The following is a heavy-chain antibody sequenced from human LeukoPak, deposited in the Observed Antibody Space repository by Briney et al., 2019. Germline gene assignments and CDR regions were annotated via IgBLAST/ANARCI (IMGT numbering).Heavy chain of an antibody. D-gene: IGHD6-13*01. V-gene: IGHV3-33*01. CDR1: GFTFSSYG. J-gene: IGHJ4*02. CDR2: IWYDGTNK. Sequence: GGSLRLSCAASGFTFSSYGMHWVRQAPGKGLEGVAVIWYDGTNKYYADSVKGRFTISRDNSKNTLSLQMNSLKAEDTGVYYCTTDQGIGPLPLFGYWGQGTLVTVSS. CDR3: TTDQGIGPLPLFGY.